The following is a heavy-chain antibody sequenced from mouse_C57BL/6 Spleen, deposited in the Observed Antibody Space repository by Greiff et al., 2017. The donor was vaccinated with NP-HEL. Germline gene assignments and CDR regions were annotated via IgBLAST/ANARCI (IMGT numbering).Heavy chain of an antibody. D-gene: IGHD1-1*01. Sequence: EVKLMESGGGLVKPGGSLTLSCAASGFTFSDYGMHWVRQAPEKGLEWVAYISSGSSTIYYADTVKGRFTISRDNAKNTLFLQMTSLRSEDTAMYYCASLGSYYGGSYWGQGTTLTVSS. V-gene: IGHV5-17*01. CDR3: ASLGSYYGGSY. CDR2: ISSGSSTI. CDR1: GFTFSDYG. J-gene: IGHJ2*01.